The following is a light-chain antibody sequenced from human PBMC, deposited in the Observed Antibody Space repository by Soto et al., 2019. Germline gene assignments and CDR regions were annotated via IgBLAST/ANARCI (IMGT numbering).Light chain of an antibody. J-gene: IGKJ1*01. CDR3: QYYDNWPRT. CDR1: QSVGSD. CDR2: GAS. Sequence: EIVLTQSPATLSGSAGARATLSCRASQSVGSDLVWYRQKHGQAPRLLIYGASNRATGVPDRFSGSGYGTVFNLTISRLETEDFAVYYCQYYDNWPRTFGQGTKVDIK. V-gene: IGKV3-15*01.